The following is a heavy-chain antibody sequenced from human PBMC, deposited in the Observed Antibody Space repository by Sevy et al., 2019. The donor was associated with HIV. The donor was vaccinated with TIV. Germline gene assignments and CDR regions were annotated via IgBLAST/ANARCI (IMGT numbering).Heavy chain of an antibody. CDR1: GFTFDDFA. CDR2: ITRNSYEAYGGTT. Sequence: GGSLRLSCTTSGFTFDDFAMSWFRQAPGKGLEWVAFITRNSYEAYGGTTDYGASVKGRFLIARDDSKSIAYLQMNSLNTEDTAVYYCTSGLATADTPEYYFDYWGPGTLVTVSS. V-gene: IGHV3-49*03. D-gene: IGHD5-12*01. CDR3: TSGLATADTPEYYFDY. J-gene: IGHJ4*02.